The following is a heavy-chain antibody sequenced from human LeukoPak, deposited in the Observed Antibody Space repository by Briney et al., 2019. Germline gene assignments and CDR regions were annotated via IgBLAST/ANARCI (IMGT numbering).Heavy chain of an antibody. CDR2: IRFDGNNK. J-gene: IGHJ4*02. Sequence: GGSLRLSCAASGFTFSSYGMHWVRQAPGKGLEWVALIRFDGNNKHYADSVKGRFTISRDNSKNTLYLQMDSLRAEDTAVYNCAKDRGGYSYDLDYWGQGTLVTVSS. V-gene: IGHV3-30*02. CDR3: AKDRGGYSYDLDY. CDR1: GFTFSSYG. D-gene: IGHD5-18*01.